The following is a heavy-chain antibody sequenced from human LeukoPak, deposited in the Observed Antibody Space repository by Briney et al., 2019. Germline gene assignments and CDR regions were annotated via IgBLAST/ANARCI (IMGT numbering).Heavy chain of an antibody. CDR1: GGSISSYY. J-gene: IGHJ4*02. Sequence: SETLSLTCTVSGGSISSYYWSWIRLPPGKGLEWIGYIYYSGSTHYNPSLKSRVTISVGTSKNQFSLTLTSVTAADTAVYYCARGGSYYDYWGQGTLVTVSS. D-gene: IGHD1-26*01. CDR2: IYYSGST. V-gene: IGHV4-59*01. CDR3: ARGGSYYDY.